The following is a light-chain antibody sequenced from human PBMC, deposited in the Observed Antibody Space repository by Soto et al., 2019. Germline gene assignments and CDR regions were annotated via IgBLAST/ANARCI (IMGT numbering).Light chain of an antibody. J-gene: IGLJ1*01. CDR1: SSNIGSNT. Sequence: QSVLTQPPSASGTPGQRVTISCSGSSSNIGSNTVNWYQQLPGTAPKLLIYSNNQRPSGVPDRFSGPKSGTSASLAISGLQSEDEADYYCAAWDDSLNGYVFGTGTKVPS. CDR2: SNN. CDR3: AAWDDSLNGYV. V-gene: IGLV1-44*01.